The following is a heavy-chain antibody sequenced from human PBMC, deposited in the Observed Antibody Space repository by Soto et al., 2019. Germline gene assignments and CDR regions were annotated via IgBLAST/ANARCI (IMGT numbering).Heavy chain of an antibody. D-gene: IGHD2-2*01. CDR1: GFALSSYW. V-gene: IGHV3-74*01. CDR3: ARGGSSSLAL. Sequence: EVRLVESGGGLVQPGGSLRLSCAASGFALSSYWMHWVRQAPGKGLVWVSHINIDGRTTNYADSVEGRFTISRDIAKNSLVLQLNSLRAEDTAIYYCARGGSSSLALWGQGTLVTVSS. J-gene: IGHJ4*02. CDR2: INIDGRTT.